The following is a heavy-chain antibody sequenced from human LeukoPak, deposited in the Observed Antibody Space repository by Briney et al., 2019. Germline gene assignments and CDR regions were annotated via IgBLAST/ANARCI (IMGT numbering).Heavy chain of an antibody. V-gene: IGHV1-46*01. CDR3: ARAQLEYSSSGPPRY. D-gene: IGHD6-6*01. J-gene: IGHJ4*02. CDR2: INPSGSSA. CDR1: GYSFTSYY. Sequence: ASVTVSCTASGYSFTSYYMHWVRQAPGQGLEWMGFINPSGSSAAYAQKFQGRLTMTRDMFTSTDYMELTSLTSDDTAVYYCARAQLEYSSSGPPRYWGQGTLVTVSS.